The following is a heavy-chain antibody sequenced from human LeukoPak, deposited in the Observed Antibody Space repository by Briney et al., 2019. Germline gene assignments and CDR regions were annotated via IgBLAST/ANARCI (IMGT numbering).Heavy chain of an antibody. CDR3: ARDHSSSRWYNWFDP. J-gene: IGHJ5*02. CDR1: GGSISSGGYS. D-gene: IGHD6-13*01. Sequence: SETLSLTCAVSGGSISSGGYSWSWIRQPPGKGLEWIGYIYHSGSTYYNPSLKSRVTISVDTSKNQFSLKLSSVTAADTAVYYCARDHSSSRWYNWFDPWGQGTLVTVSS. V-gene: IGHV4-30-2*01. CDR2: IYHSGST.